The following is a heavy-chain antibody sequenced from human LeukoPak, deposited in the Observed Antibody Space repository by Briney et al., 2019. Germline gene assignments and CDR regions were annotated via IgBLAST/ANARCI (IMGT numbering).Heavy chain of an antibody. D-gene: IGHD6-19*01. V-gene: IGHV3-15*01. Sequence: HGGSLRLSCAASGFTFSNAWMNWVRQAPGKGLEWVGRLKSKTDGGTTEYTAPAKGRFTISRDESKNLLYLQMNSLKTEDTAVYYCTTGRRGAVFDYWGQGTLVTVSS. CDR2: LKSKTDGGTT. CDR3: TTGRRGAVFDY. J-gene: IGHJ4*02. CDR1: GFTFSNAW.